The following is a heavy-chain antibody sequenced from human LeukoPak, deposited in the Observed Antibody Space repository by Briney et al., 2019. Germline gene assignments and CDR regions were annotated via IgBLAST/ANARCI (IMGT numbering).Heavy chain of an antibody. Sequence: GGSLRLSFAASGFTFSNAWMSWVRQAPGKGLEWVGRIKSKTDGGTTDYAAPVKGRFTISRDDSKNTLYLQMNSLKTENTAVYYCSTVALQLWSSFDYWGQGTLVTVSS. D-gene: IGHD5-18*01. CDR2: IKSKTDGGTT. CDR3: STVALQLWSSFDY. J-gene: IGHJ4*02. CDR1: GFTFSNAW. V-gene: IGHV3-15*01.